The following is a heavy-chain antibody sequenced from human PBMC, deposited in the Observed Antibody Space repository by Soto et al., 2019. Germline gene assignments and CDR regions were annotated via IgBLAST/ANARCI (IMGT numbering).Heavy chain of an antibody. J-gene: IGHJ4*02. CDR1: GFTFSSYW. Sequence: AGGSLRLSCAASGFTFSSYWMSWVRQAPGKGLEWVANIKQDGSEKYYVDSVKGRFTISRDNAKNSLYLQMNSLRAEDTAVYYCARVPPRGWYVEGLDYWGQGTLVTVSS. V-gene: IGHV3-7*01. D-gene: IGHD6-19*01. CDR3: ARVPPRGWYVEGLDY. CDR2: IKQDGSEK.